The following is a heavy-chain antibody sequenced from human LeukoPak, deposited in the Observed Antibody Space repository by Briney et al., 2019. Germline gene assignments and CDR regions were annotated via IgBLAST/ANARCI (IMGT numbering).Heavy chain of an antibody. CDR1: GFTFSSYA. V-gene: IGHV3-30*04. D-gene: IGHD3-10*01. J-gene: IGHJ6*04. Sequence: PGGSLRLSCAASGFTFSSYAMHWVRQAPGKGLEWVAVISYDGSNKYYADSVKGRFTISRDNSKNTLYLQMKSLRAEDTAVYYCAGSSMVRGVIISNPNFYYYGMDVWGKGTTVTVSS. CDR2: ISYDGSNK. CDR3: AGSSMVRGVIISNPNFYYYGMDV.